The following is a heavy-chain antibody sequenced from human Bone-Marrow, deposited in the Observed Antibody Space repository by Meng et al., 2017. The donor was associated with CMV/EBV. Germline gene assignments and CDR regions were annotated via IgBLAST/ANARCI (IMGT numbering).Heavy chain of an antibody. J-gene: IGHJ6*02. CDR2: IIPILGIA. CDR1: GGTFSSYA. Sequence: SVKVSCKASGGTFSSYAISWVRQAPGQGLEWMGGIIPILGIANYAQKFQGRVTITADKSTSTAYMELSSLRSEDTAVYYCARDLYRIRFGEATHYFYDMDVWGQGTTVTVSS. CDR3: ARDLYRIRFGEATHYFYDMDV. V-gene: IGHV1-69*10. D-gene: IGHD3-10*01.